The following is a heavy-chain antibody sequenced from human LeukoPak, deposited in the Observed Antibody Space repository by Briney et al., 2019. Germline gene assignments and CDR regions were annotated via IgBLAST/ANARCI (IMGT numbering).Heavy chain of an antibody. CDR1: GYTFTSYA. J-gene: IGHJ5*02. D-gene: IGHD6-13*01. Sequence: ASVKVSCKASGYTFTSYAMHWVRQAPGQRREWMGWINAGNGNTKYSQKFQGRVTITRDTSASTAYMELSSLRSVDTAVYYCARKYSSSWTLWFDPWGQGTLVTVSS. CDR3: ARKYSSSWTLWFDP. CDR2: INAGNGNT. V-gene: IGHV1-3*01.